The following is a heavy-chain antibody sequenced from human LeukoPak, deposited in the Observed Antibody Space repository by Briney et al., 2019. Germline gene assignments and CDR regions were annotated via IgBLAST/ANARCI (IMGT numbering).Heavy chain of an antibody. CDR1: GYGFTTCW. Sequence: GESLKISCKGSGYGFTTCWIGWVRRMPGKGLEWMGVINPGNSDTRYSPSFQGQVTISADMSITTAYLQWSSLKASDTAMYYCARLRWAAGDGYYFDYWGQGTPVTVSS. CDR2: INPGNSDT. V-gene: IGHV5-51*01. D-gene: IGHD6-13*01. CDR3: ARLRWAAGDGYYFDY. J-gene: IGHJ4*02.